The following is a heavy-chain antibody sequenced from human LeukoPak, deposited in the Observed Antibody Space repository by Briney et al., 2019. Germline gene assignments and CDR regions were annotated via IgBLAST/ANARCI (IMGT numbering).Heavy chain of an antibody. CDR2: ISSDGTNK. D-gene: IGHD6-19*01. CDR3: TKDPIAVAGNNYYRMDV. CDR1: GFTFSTAW. J-gene: IGHJ6*02. Sequence: GGSLRLSCAASGFTFSTAWMFWVRQAPGKGLEWVAVISSDGTNKYYADSVKGRFTISRDNSKNTLYLQMNSLRAEDTAVYYCTKDPIAVAGNNYYRMDVWGQGTTVSVSS. V-gene: IGHV3-30*18.